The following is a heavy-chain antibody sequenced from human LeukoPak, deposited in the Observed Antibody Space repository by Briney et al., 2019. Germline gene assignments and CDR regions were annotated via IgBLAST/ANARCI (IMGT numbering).Heavy chain of an antibody. V-gene: IGHV4-34*01. J-gene: IGHJ4*02. Sequence: SETLSLTCAVYGGSFSGYYWSWIRQPPGKGLEWIGEINHSGSTNYNPSLKSRITISVDTSKNQCSLNLSSVTAADTAGYYCARVLGRDWGQGTLVTVSS. CDR1: GGSFSGYY. CDR3: ARVLGRD. CDR2: INHSGST.